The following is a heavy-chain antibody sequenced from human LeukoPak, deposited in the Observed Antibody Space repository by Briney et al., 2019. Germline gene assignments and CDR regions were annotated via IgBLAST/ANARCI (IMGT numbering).Heavy chain of an antibody. Sequence: PSETLSLTCTVSGYSISSGYYWGWIRQSPGKGLEWIGSIYHGGSTYYNPSLRSRVIVSVDTSKNHFSLKMSSVTAADTAAYYCARDLASCAGDCYSDGFDYWGQGALVTVSS. V-gene: IGHV4-38-2*02. CDR1: GYSISSGYY. J-gene: IGHJ4*02. D-gene: IGHD2-21*02. CDR2: IYHGGST. CDR3: ARDLASCAGDCYSDGFDY.